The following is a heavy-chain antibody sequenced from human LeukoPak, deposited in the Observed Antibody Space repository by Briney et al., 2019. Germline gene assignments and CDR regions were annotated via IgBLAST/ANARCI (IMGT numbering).Heavy chain of an antibody. J-gene: IGHJ3*02. Sequence: SETLSLTCTVSGGSISSYYWSWIRQPPGKGLEWIGYIYYSESTNYNPSLKSRVTISVDTSKNQFSLKLSSVTAADTAVYYCARDGQTTAMPLRAFDIWGQGTMVTVSS. CDR2: IYYSEST. D-gene: IGHD5-18*01. V-gene: IGHV4-59*01. CDR1: GGSISSYY. CDR3: ARDGQTTAMPLRAFDI.